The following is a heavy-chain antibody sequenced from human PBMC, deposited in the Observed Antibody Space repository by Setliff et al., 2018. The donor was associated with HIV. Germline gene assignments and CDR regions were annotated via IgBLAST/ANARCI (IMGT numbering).Heavy chain of an antibody. CDR1: GGSFSNYC. J-gene: IGHJ3*01. D-gene: IGHD2-8*01. CDR2: IFTSGST. V-gene: IGHV4-4*09. CDR3: ARLCSNGVCRPVGDHVFDV. Sequence: SETLSLTCTVSGGSFSNYCWNWIRQSPGKGLEWIGYIFTSGSTHYNPSLQSRVTISIDPSKNQISMKLSSVTAADTAIYYCARLCSNGVCRPVGDHVFDVWGQGTMVTVSS.